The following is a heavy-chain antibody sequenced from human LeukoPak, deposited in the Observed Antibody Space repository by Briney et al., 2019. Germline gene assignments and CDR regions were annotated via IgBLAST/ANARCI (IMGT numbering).Heavy chain of an antibody. V-gene: IGHV4-39*07. D-gene: IGHD5-18*01. CDR1: GGSISSSSYY. Sequence: SETLSLTCTVSGGSISSSSYYWGWIRQPPGKGLEWIGSIYYSGSTYYNPSLKSRVTISVDTSKNQFSLKLSSVTAADTAVYYCARTTEGGYSYGYFYYCYMDVWGKGTTVTISS. J-gene: IGHJ6*03. CDR3: ARTTEGGYSYGYFYYCYMDV. CDR2: IYYSGST.